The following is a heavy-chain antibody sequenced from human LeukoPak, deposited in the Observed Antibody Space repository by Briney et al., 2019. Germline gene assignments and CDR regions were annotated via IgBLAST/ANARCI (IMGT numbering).Heavy chain of an antibody. CDR2: INPNTGGT. Sequence: ASVKVSCKASGYTFTGYFMHWVRQAPGQGLEWMGWINPNTGGTNYAQKFQGWVTMTRDTSISTAYMELSRLRSDDAAVYYCARGGYYYGSGSYRDAFDIWGQGTMVSVPS. D-gene: IGHD3-10*01. CDR1: GYTFTGYF. J-gene: IGHJ3*02. V-gene: IGHV1-2*04. CDR3: ARGGYYYGSGSYRDAFDI.